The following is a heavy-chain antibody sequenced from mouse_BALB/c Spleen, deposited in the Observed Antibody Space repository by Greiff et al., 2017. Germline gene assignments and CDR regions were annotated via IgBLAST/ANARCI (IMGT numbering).Heavy chain of an antibody. CDR2: IHASDSET. J-gene: IGHJ2*01. V-gene: IGHV1S82*01. D-gene: IGHD3-1*01. Sequence: QVKLQQPGAELVRPGASVKLSCKASGYSFTSYWMNWVQQPPGQGLEWIGMIHASDSETRLNQKFKDKATLTVDKSSSTVYMQLSSPTSEDSAVYNCARERQLGLPFDYWGQGTTLTVSA. CDR1: GYSFTSYW. CDR3: ARERQLGLPFDY.